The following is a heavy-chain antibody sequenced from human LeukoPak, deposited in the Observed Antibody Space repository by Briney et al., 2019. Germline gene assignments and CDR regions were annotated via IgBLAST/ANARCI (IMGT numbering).Heavy chain of an antibody. V-gene: IGHV3-33*01. CDR1: GFTFSSYV. J-gene: IGHJ3*02. D-gene: IGHD3-10*01. CDR2: IWYDGSNK. Sequence: GGSLRLSCAASGFTFSSYVMHWVRQAPGKRLEWVAVIWYDGSNKYYADSVKGRFTISRDNSKNTLYLQMNSLRAEDTAVYYCARDRPYGSGHFDIWGQGTMVTVSS. CDR3: ARDRPYGSGHFDI.